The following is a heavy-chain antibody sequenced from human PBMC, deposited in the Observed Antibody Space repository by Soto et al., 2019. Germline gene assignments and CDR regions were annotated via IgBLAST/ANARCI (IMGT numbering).Heavy chain of an antibody. D-gene: IGHD3-3*01. Sequence: ASVKVSCKSSGYPFTSYDINWVRQATGQGLEWMGWMNPNSGNTGYAQKFQGRVTMTRNTSISTAYMELSSLRSEDTAVYYCARAHGYYDFWSGYLGNWLDPWGQGTLVTVSS. CDR1: GYPFTSYD. CDR2: MNPNSGNT. CDR3: ARAHGYYDFWSGYLGNWLDP. V-gene: IGHV1-8*01. J-gene: IGHJ5*02.